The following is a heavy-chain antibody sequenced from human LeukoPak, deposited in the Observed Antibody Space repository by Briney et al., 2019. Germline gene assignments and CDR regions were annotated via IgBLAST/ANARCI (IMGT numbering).Heavy chain of an antibody. D-gene: IGHD6-6*01. Sequence: GESLKISCKGSGYSFTSYWIGWVRQMPGKGLEWMGIIYPGDSDTRYSPSFQGQVTISADKSISTAYLQWSSLKASDTAMYYCARQGRSSWFRYATIYNWFDPWGQGTLVTVSS. CDR3: ARQGRSSWFRYATIYNWFDP. V-gene: IGHV5-51*01. CDR1: GYSFTSYW. CDR2: IYPGDSDT. J-gene: IGHJ5*02.